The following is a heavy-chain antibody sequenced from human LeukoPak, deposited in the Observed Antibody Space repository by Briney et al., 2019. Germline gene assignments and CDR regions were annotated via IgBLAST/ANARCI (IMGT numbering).Heavy chain of an antibody. CDR3: ARDSSGTTKAFDI. V-gene: IGHV3-23*01. D-gene: IGHD6-19*01. CDR2: ISGSGGST. Sequence: HPGGSLRLSCAASGFTFSSYAMSWVRQAPGKGLEWVSAISGSGGSTYYADSVKGRFTISRDNSKNTLYLQMNSLRAEDTAVYYCARDSSGTTKAFDIWGQGTMVTVSS. J-gene: IGHJ3*02. CDR1: GFTFSSYA.